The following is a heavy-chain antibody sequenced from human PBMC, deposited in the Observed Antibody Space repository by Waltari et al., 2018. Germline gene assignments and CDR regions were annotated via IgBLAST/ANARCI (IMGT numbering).Heavy chain of an antibody. J-gene: IGHJ4*02. CDR2: INAGNGNT. CDR1: GGTFSSYA. Sequence: QVQLVQSGAEVKKPGSSVKVSCKASGGTFSSYAISWVRQAPGQGLEWMGWINAGNGNTKYSQKFQGRVTITRDTSASTAYMELSSLRSEDTAVYYCASNIVATDHTDYWGQGTLVTVSS. CDR3: ASNIVATDHTDY. V-gene: IGHV1-3*01. D-gene: IGHD5-12*01.